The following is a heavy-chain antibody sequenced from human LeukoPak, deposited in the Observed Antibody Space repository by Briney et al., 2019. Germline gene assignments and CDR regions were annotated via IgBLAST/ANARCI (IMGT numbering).Heavy chain of an antibody. CDR3: ARDYDVSTGYALDI. V-gene: IGHV3-21*01. Sequence: GGSLRLSCAASGFTFNAYSMNWVRQAPGTGLEGVSSISRCSDYIYYADSVKGRFTISRDNAKNSLFLQMNTLRIEDTAVYYCARDYDVSTGYALDIWGQGTMVTVSS. J-gene: IGHJ3*02. CDR2: ISRCSDYI. CDR1: GFTFNAYS. D-gene: IGHD3-9*01.